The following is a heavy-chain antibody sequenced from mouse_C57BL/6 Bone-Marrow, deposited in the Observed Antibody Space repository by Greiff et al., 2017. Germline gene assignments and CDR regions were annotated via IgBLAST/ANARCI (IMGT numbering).Heavy chain of an antibody. CDR2: IYPRSGNT. Sequence: VQLQQSGAELARPGASVKLSCKASGYTFTSYGISWVKQRTGQGLEWIGEIYPRSGNTYYNEKFKGKATLTADKSSSTAYRELRSLTSEDSAVYFCAREGNYGWYFDVWGTGTTVTVSS. CDR1: GYTFTSYG. V-gene: IGHV1-81*01. J-gene: IGHJ1*03. CDR3: AREGNYGWYFDV. D-gene: IGHD2-1*01.